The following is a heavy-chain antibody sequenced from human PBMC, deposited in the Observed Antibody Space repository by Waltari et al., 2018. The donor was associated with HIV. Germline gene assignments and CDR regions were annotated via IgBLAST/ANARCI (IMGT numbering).Heavy chain of an antibody. CDR3: TRTSTGSDYYYEVDV. V-gene: IGHV4-61*02. CDR1: GGSIHSGCYY. J-gene: IGHJ6*02. Sequence: QVQLQESGPGLVKPSQTLSLTCTVSGGSIHSGCYYWNWIRQPAGKGLEWIGRLYTSGNTNYNPSLKSRVTITVDTSKNQFSLRLSSVTASDTGIYYCTRTSTGSDYYYEVDVWGQGTTVTVS. D-gene: IGHD3-22*01. CDR2: LYTSGNT.